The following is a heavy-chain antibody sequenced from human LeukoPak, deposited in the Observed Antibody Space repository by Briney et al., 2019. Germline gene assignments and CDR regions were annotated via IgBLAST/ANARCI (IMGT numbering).Heavy chain of an antibody. CDR2: IYHSGTT. CDR1: GGSISSGGYY. CDR3: ARDSSVTAVPFDY. Sequence: PSQTLSLTCTVSGGSISSGGYYWSWIRQHPGKGLEWIGYIYHSGTTYYNPSLKSRVTISVDTSKNQVSLRLTSVTAADTAVYYCARDSSVTAVPFDYWGRGTLVTVSS. D-gene: IGHD2-21*02. V-gene: IGHV4-31*03. J-gene: IGHJ4*02.